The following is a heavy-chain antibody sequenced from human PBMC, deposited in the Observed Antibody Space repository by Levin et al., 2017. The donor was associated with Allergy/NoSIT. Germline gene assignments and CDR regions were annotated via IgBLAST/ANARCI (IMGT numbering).Heavy chain of an antibody. CDR3: ARSVSGSFRYYDY. Sequence: GASVKVSCKGSGYTFTNHWIAWVRQMPGKGLEWMGIIYPDDSDTIYSPSFQGQVTISADKSINAAFLHWSSLKASDTAIYYCARSVSGSFRYYDYWGQGTLVTVSS. V-gene: IGHV5-51*03. D-gene: IGHD1-26*01. CDR2: IYPDDSDT. J-gene: IGHJ4*02. CDR1: GYTFTNHW.